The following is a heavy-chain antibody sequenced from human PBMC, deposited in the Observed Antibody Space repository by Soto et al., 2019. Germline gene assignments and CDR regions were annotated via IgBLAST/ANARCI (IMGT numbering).Heavy chain of an antibody. V-gene: IGHV3-23*01. D-gene: IGHD3-22*01. CDR1: GFTYSSYS. CDR2: ISGSGSST. CDR3: AKLRANYDSSGPRRFDP. Sequence: PGGSLRLSCPASGFTYSSYSMSWVRQAPGKGLQWVSAISGSGSSTYYADSVKGRCTISRDNSKNTLYLQMNSLRAEDTALYYCAKLRANYDSSGPRRFDPWGQGTLVTVSS. J-gene: IGHJ5*02.